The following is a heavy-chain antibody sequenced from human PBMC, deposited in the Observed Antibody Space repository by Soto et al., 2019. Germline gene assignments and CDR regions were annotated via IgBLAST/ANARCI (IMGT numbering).Heavy chain of an antibody. CDR2: IYHSGKT. CDR1: HQSITSDYF. J-gene: IGHJ6*02. V-gene: IGHV4-38-2*01. D-gene: IGHD3-9*01. Sequence: PSETLSLTCFVTHQSITSDYFWGWFRQPPGKGLEWIGSIYHSGKTYYYAPLRSRVTISVDTSKNQFSLKLSSVTAADKAVYYCARLRLRYFDWLFKTTYYYYGMDVWGQGTTVTVSS. CDR3: ARLRLRYFDWLFKTTYYYYGMDV.